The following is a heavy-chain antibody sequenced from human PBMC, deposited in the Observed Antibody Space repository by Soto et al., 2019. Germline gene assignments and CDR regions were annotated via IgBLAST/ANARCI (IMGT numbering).Heavy chain of an antibody. V-gene: IGHV4-31*03. D-gene: IGHD3-10*01. CDR1: AGSISSGGYY. J-gene: IGHJ4*02. Sequence: QVQLQESGTGLVKPSQTLSLTCTVSAGSISSGGYYWSWIRPHPGKGLEWIGYIYYSGSTYYNPSLKSRVTISVDTSKNQCSLKLSSVTAADTAVYYCARGGSCRGVSYYFDYWCQGTLVTVSS. CDR3: ARGGSCRGVSYYFDY. CDR2: IYYSGST.